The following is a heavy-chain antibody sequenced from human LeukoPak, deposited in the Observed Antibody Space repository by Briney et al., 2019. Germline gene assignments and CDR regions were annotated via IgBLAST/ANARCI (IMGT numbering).Heavy chain of an antibody. CDR1: GFTFSSYT. CDR3: AREAYTNYGFDY. CDR2: ISSSSYI. J-gene: IGHJ4*02. Sequence: GCSLTLSYPASGFTFSSYTMNWIHQAPGKRLEWVSSISSSSYIYYGDSVKGRLSISRDNAKNSMYLQMNNLRAEDTAVYYCAREAYTNYGFDYWGQGTLVTVSS. V-gene: IGHV3-21*01. D-gene: IGHD4-11*01.